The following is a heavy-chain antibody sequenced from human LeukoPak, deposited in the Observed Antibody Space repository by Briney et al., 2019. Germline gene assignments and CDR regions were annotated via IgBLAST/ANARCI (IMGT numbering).Heavy chain of an antibody. D-gene: IGHD3-10*01. CDR1: GYTFTSYG. Sequence: ASVKASCKASGYTFTSYGISWVRQAPGQGLEWMGWISAYNGNTNYAQKLQGRVTMTTDTSTSTAYMELRSLRSDDTAVYYCARMWFGELIGGYYFDYWGQGTLVTVSS. V-gene: IGHV1-18*01. J-gene: IGHJ4*02. CDR3: ARMWFGELIGGYYFDY. CDR2: ISAYNGNT.